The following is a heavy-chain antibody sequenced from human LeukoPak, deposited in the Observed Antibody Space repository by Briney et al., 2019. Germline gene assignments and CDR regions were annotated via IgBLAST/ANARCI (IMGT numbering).Heavy chain of an antibody. V-gene: IGHV3-30*02. J-gene: IGHJ5*02. CDR2: IRYDGSNK. CDR3: ARDASGGARSGWFSNWFDP. Sequence: PGGSLRLSCAASGFTFSSYGMHWVRQAPGKGLEWVAYIRYDGSNKYYADSVKGRFTISRDNSKNTLYLQMNSLRAEDTAVYYCARDASGGARSGWFSNWFDPWGQGTLVTVSS. D-gene: IGHD6-19*01. CDR1: GFTFSSYG.